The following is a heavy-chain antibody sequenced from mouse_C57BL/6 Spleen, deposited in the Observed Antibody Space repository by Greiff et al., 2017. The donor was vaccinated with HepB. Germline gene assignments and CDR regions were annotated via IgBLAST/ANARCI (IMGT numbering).Heavy chain of an antibody. J-gene: IGHJ2*01. V-gene: IGHV5-6*02. CDR3: ARHDGYYDFDY. CDR1: GFTFSSYG. CDR2: ISSGGSYT. D-gene: IGHD2-3*01. Sequence: DVKLQESGGDLVKPGGSLKLSCAASGFTFSSYGMSWVRQTPDKRLEWVATISSGGSYTYYPDSVKGRFTISRDNAKNTLYLQMSSLKSEDTAMYYCARHDGYYDFDYWGQGTTLTVSS.